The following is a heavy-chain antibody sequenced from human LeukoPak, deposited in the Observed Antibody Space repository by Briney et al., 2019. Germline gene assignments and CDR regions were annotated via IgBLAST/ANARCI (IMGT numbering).Heavy chain of an antibody. CDR1: GFTFRSYD. V-gene: IGHV3-13*04. CDR2: IGTAGDT. J-gene: IGHJ6*02. CDR3: ARGSSYDILSRYYGLDV. Sequence: GGSLRLSCVASGFTFRSYDMFWVRQPTGKGLEWVSTIGTAGDTNYADSVKGRFTISRENAKNSLYIQMNSLRAGDTAVYYCARGSSYDILSRYYGLDVWGQGTTVTVSS. D-gene: IGHD3-9*01.